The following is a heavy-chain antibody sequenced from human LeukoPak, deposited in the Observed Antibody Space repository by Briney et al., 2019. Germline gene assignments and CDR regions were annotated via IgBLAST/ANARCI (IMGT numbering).Heavy chain of an antibody. CDR1: GFTFSSYW. CDR3: ARAKGFRDTYCGGDCYSNHFDY. J-gene: IGHJ4*02. D-gene: IGHD2-21*02. CDR2: ISSSGSTI. V-gene: IGHV3-48*04. Sequence: HPGGSLRLSCAASGFTFSSYWMSWVRQAPGKGLEWVSYISSSGSTIYYADSVKGRFTISRDNAKNSLYLQMNSLRAEDTAVYYCARAKGFRDTYCGGDCYSNHFDYWGQGTLVTVSS.